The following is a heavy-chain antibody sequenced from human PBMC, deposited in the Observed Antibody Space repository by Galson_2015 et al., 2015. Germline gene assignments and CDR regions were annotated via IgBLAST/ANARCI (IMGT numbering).Heavy chain of an antibody. Sequence: SLRLSCAVSGFIVSSNYMSWVRQAPGKGLEWVAVIWYDGSNKYYADSVKGRFTISRDNSKNTLYLQINSLRVEDTAVYYCARHCSSTSCYRADPDYWGQGTLVTVSS. D-gene: IGHD2-2*01. CDR2: IWYDGSNK. CDR1: GFIVSSNY. V-gene: IGHV3-33*08. CDR3: ARHCSSTSCYRADPDY. J-gene: IGHJ4*02.